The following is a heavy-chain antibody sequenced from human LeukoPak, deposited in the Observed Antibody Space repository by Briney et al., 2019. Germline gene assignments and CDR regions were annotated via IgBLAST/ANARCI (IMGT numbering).Heavy chain of an antibody. J-gene: IGHJ4*02. CDR1: GFPFSSYA. CDR3: ARDPTITMINSRCDY. V-gene: IGHV3-30-3*01. CDR2: ISYDGSNK. Sequence: GGSLRLSCAASGFPFSSYAMHWVRQAPGKGLEWVAVISYDGSNKYYADSVKGRFTISRDNSKNTLYLQMNSLRAEDTAVYYCARDPTITMINSRCDYWGQGTLVTVSS. D-gene: IGHD3-22*01.